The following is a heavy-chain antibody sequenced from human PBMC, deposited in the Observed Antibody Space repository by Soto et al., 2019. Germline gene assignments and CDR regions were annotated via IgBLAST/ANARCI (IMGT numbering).Heavy chain of an antibody. CDR1: GGSFSSNP. D-gene: IGHD5-18*01. Sequence: QVQLVQSGSEVKKPGSSVKVSCKSSGGSFSSNPISWVRQAPGQGLEWMAGIIPIFATVHYAQRFQGRVTITADDSTNTAYMELTSLRSEDTAVYFWARGRRGYSSAPSYDVDYRGQGTLVTVSS. J-gene: IGHJ4*02. CDR3: ARGRRGYSSAPSYDVDY. CDR2: IIPIFATV. V-gene: IGHV1-69*01.